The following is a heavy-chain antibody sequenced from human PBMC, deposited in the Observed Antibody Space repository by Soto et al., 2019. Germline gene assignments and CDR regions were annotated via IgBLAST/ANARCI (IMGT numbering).Heavy chain of an antibody. Sequence: QVQLVQSGAEVRKPGSSVKVSCNASGGTFSSYAISWVRQAPGQGLEWMGGIVPIFGTINYAQEFQGRITITADTSTSTAYMEMSSLSPEDTAVYYCARGGVVITGYGMDVWGQGTTVTVSS. CDR1: GGTFSSYA. D-gene: IGHD3-22*01. J-gene: IGHJ6*02. V-gene: IGHV1-69*06. CDR3: ARGGVVITGYGMDV. CDR2: IVPIFGTI.